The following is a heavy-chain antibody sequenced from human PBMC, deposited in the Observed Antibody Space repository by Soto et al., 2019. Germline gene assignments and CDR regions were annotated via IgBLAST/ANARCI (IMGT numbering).Heavy chain of an antibody. D-gene: IGHD1-7*01. CDR3: ATVQKLELRY. CDR1: GYTFTSYY. J-gene: IGHJ4*02. Sequence: ASVKVSCKASGYTFTSYYMHWVRQAPGKGLEWMGGFDPEDGETIYAQKFQGRVTMTEDTSTDTAYMELSSLRSEDTAVYYCATVQKLELRYWGQGTLVTVSS. V-gene: IGHV1-24*01. CDR2: FDPEDGET.